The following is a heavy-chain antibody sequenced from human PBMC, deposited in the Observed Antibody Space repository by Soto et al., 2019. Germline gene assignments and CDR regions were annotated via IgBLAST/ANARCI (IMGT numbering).Heavy chain of an antibody. CDR1: KYTFTASY. D-gene: IGHD1-26*01. J-gene: IGHJ5*02. Sequence: QVQLVQSGAEVKKPGASMKVSCKASKYTFTASYFHWVRQAPGQGLEWMGWINPNSGGTNYAQKFQGWVTISRDTSINTVYLELSRLKSDDTAVYYCAMNSGFSYGQKWFDPWGQGTLVTVSS. CDR2: INPNSGGT. CDR3: AMNSGFSYGQKWFDP. V-gene: IGHV1-2*04.